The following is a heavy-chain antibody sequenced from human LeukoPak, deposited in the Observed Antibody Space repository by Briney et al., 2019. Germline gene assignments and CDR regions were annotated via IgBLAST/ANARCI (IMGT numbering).Heavy chain of an antibody. V-gene: IGHV3-74*01. CDR3: ASDLTSGIAAAGNAWFDP. CDR1: GFTFNTHW. Sequence: SGGSLRLSCAASGFTFNTHWMHWVRQSPGKGLVWVSRINTDGATTNYADSVKGRFTISRDNAKNTLYLQMNSLRAEDTAVYYCASDLTSGIAAAGNAWFDPWGQGTLVTVSS. J-gene: IGHJ5*02. CDR2: INTDGATT. D-gene: IGHD6-13*01.